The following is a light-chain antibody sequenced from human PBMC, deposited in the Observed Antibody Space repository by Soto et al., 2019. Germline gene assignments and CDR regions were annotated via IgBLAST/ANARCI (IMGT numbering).Light chain of an antibody. CDR2: DAS. CDR3: QQYNKWPYT. CDR1: QSVSSF. J-gene: IGKJ2*01. Sequence: EIVLTQSPATVSVSPGERATLSCRASQSVSSFLAWYHQKPGQAPRLLIYDASTRATGIPVRFSGSGSGTEFTLTISSLQSEDFAVYYCQQYNKWPYTFGQGTKVDIK. V-gene: IGKV3-15*01.